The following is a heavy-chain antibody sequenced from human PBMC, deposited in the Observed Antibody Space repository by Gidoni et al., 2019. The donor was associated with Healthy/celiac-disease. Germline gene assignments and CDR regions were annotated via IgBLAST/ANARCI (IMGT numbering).Heavy chain of an antibody. V-gene: IGHV1-46*01. J-gene: IGHJ4*02. CDR2: INPSGGST. Sequence: QVQLVQSGAEVKKPGASVKVSCKASGYTFTSYYMHCVRQAPGQGLEWMGIINPSGGSTSYAQKFQGRVTMTSDTSTSTVYMELSSLRSEDTAVYYWARDKGSMVRGVTEYYFDYWGQGTLVTVSS. CDR3: ARDKGSMVRGVTEYYFDY. CDR1: GYTFTSYY. D-gene: IGHD3-10*01.